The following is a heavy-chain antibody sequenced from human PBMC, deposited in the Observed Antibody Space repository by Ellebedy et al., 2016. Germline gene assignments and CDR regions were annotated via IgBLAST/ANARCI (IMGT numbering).Heavy chain of an antibody. CDR2: IKEDGGEE. CDR3: AREDSNWGFTVY. J-gene: IGHJ4*02. CDR1: GFTFSRYW. Sequence: GESLKISXADSGFTFSRYWMSWVRQSPGKGLEWVANIKEDGGEEYYVDSVKGRFTISRDNAKRSLYLQMNSLRVEDTAVYYCAREDSNWGFTVYWGQGTLVTVSS. V-gene: IGHV3-7*01. D-gene: IGHD3-10*01.